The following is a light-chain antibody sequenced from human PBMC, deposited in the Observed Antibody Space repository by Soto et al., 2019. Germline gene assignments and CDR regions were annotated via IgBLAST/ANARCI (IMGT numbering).Light chain of an antibody. J-gene: IGLJ1*01. V-gene: IGLV1-40*01. CDR2: ANS. CDR1: SSNIGAGYD. CDR3: QSYDSSMIVSKV. Sequence: QSVLTQPPSGSGAPGQRVTISCSGSSSNIGAGYDVQWYRQFPGTAPKLIIYANSDRPSGVPDRFSGSKSGTSASLAITGTQAEDEADYYCQSYDSSMIVSKVFGTGTKVTVL.